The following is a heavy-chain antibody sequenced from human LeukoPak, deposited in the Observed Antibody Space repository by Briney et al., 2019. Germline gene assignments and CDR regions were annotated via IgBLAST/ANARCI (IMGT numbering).Heavy chain of an antibody. CDR3: ASHGIGGNYDRHFDS. CDR2: IYPGNSDT. CDR1: AYSFTSYW. V-gene: IGHV5-51*01. D-gene: IGHD3-16*01. Sequence: GESLKISCKGSAYSFTSYWIGWVRQMPGKGLEWMGIIYPGNSDTRYSPSFQGRVTISADKSISTAYLQWSSLKASDTATYYCASHGIGGNYDRHFDSWGQGTLVTVSS. J-gene: IGHJ4*02.